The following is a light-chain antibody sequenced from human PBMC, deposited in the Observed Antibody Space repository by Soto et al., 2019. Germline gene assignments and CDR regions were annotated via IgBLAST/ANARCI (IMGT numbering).Light chain of an antibody. J-gene: IGKJ4*01. V-gene: IGKV3-15*01. Sequence: EIVMTQSPATLSVSPGERATLSCRASQSVSSNLAWYQQKPGQAPRLLIYGASTRATGIPARFSGSGSGTEFTLTISSLQSEDIATYYCQQYDNLPPMYTFGGRTKVDIK. CDR2: GAS. CDR3: QQYDNLPPMYT. CDR1: QSVSSN.